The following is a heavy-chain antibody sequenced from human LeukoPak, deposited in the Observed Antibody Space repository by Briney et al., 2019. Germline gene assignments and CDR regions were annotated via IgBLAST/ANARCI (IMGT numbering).Heavy chain of an antibody. CDR2: INHSGST. Sequence: PSETLSLTCAVYGGSFSGYYWSWIRQPPGKGLEWIGEINHSGSTNYNPSLKSRVTISVDTSKNQFSLKLSSVTAADTAVYYCARGPTVTRFYWFDPWGQGTLVTVSS. CDR3: ARGPTVTRFYWFDP. V-gene: IGHV4-34*01. CDR1: GGSFSGYY. J-gene: IGHJ5*02. D-gene: IGHD4-11*01.